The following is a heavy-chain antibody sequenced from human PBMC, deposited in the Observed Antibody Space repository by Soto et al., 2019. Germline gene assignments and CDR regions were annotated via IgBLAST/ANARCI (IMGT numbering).Heavy chain of an antibody. Sequence: PGESLKISCKGSGYSITSYWIGWVRQMPGKGLEWMGIIYPGDSDTRYSPSFQGQVTISADKSISTAYLQWSSLKASDTAMYYCVIRGPYSSGWYDYWGQGTLVPVSS. V-gene: IGHV5-51*01. D-gene: IGHD6-19*01. CDR2: IYPGDSDT. CDR1: GYSITSYW. J-gene: IGHJ4*02. CDR3: VIRGPYSSGWYDY.